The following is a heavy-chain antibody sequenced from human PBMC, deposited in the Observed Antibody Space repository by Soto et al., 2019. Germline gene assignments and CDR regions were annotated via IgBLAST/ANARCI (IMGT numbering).Heavy chain of an antibody. Sequence: PGGSLRLSCAASGFTFSSYAMSWVRQAPGKGLEWVSTISGSADSTYYADSVKGRFTISRDNSKNTLYLQMSSLRAEDTAVYYCTRRAYSAASGFDYWGQGALVTVSS. D-gene: IGHD3-16*01. CDR2: ISGSADST. V-gene: IGHV3-23*01. J-gene: IGHJ4*02. CDR1: GFTFSSYA. CDR3: TRRAYSAASGFDY.